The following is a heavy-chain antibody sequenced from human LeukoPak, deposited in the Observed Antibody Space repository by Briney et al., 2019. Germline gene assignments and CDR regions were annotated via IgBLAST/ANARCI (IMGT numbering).Heavy chain of an antibody. V-gene: IGHV3-15*01. CDR2: IKSKTDGGTT. CDR3: ARVGCGGCYISLRPRPLDN. J-gene: IGHJ4*02. Sequence: GGSLRLSCAASGFTFSDAWMSWVRQAPGKGLEWVGRIKSKTDGGTTDYAAPVKGRFTISRDNAKNSLYLQMNSLRAEDTALYYCARVGCGGCYISLRPRPLDNWGQGTLVTVSS. CDR1: GFTFSDAW. D-gene: IGHD2-21*02.